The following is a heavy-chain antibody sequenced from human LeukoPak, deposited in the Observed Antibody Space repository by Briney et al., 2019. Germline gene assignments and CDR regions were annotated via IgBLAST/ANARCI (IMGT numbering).Heavy chain of an antibody. Sequence: ASVKVSCKASGYTFTSYYMHWVRQAPGQGLEWMRIINPSGGSTSYAQKFQGRVTMTRDTSTSTVYMELSSLRSEDTAVYYCARATRGESSSWYYYYYYMDVWGKGTTVTVSS. CDR3: ARATRGESSSWYYYYYYMDV. CDR1: GYTFTSYY. D-gene: IGHD6-13*01. J-gene: IGHJ6*03. CDR2: INPSGGST. V-gene: IGHV1-46*01.